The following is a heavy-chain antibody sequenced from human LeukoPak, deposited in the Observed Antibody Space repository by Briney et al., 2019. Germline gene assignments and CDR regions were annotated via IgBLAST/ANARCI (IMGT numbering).Heavy chain of an antibody. CDR3: ARGAYGSGSSYNYYGMDV. CDR1: GCCFRNHC. D-gene: IGHD3-10*01. V-gene: IGHV5-51*01. Sequence: GGSLQISCEGSGCCFRNHCIGWGRRMPRKRLEWMGTIYPDDSDTIYKPSFEGQVTISADTSISAAYLQWSSLKASDTAMYYCARGAYGSGSSYNYYGMDVWGQGSTVTVSS. CDR2: IYPDDSDT. J-gene: IGHJ6*01.